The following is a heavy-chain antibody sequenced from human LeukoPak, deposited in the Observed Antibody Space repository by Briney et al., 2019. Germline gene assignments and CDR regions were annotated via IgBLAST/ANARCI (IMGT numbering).Heavy chain of an antibody. CDR2: ISSDSRYI. CDR3: ARDGLGSYDY. D-gene: IGHD3-10*01. Sequence: GGSLRLSCAASGFTFSTYTINWVRQTPGKGLEWVASISSDSRYIYYADSVKGRFTISRDNAKNSVYLQMNSLRGEDTAVYYCARDGLGSYDYWGQGTLVTVSS. V-gene: IGHV3-21*01. CDR1: GFTFSTYT. J-gene: IGHJ4*02.